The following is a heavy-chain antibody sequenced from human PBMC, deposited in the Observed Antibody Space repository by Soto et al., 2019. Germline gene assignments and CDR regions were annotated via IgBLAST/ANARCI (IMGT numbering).Heavy chain of an antibody. Sequence: QVQLVESGGGVVQPGRSLRLSCAASGFTFSSYAMHWVRQAPGKGLEWVAVISYDGSNKYYADSVKGRFTISRDNSTNTLYLLMNSLRAEDTAVYYCARDKGYSGYDSGGFDYWGQGTLVTVSS. D-gene: IGHD5-12*01. CDR3: ARDKGYSGYDSGGFDY. CDR1: GFTFSSYA. J-gene: IGHJ4*02. CDR2: ISYDGSNK. V-gene: IGHV3-30-3*01.